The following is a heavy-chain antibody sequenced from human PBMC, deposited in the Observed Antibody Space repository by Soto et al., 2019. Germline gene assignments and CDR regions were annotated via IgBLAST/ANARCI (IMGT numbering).Heavy chain of an antibody. V-gene: IGHV4-39*07. J-gene: IGHJ6*02. CDR2: IYHSGST. CDR3: ARDPFSVAGYYYGMDV. CDR1: GGSISSGGYF. Sequence: SETLSLTCTVSGGSISSGGYFWSWIRQHPGKGLEWIGEIYHSGSTNYNPSLKSQVTISVDKSKNQFSLKLSSVTAADTAVYYCARDPFSVAGYYYGMDVWGQGTTVTAP. D-gene: IGHD6-19*01.